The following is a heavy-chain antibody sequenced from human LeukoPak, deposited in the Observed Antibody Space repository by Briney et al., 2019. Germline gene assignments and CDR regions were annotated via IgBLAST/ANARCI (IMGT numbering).Heavy chain of an antibody. Sequence: PSETLSLTCTVSGGSISSYYWSWIRQPPGKGLEWIGYIYYSGSTNYNPSLKSRVTISVDTSKNQFSLKLSSVTAADTAEYYCARHPLYSSGWYADAFDIWGQGTMVTVSS. J-gene: IGHJ3*02. CDR2: IYYSGST. D-gene: IGHD6-19*01. V-gene: IGHV4-59*08. CDR3: ARHPLYSSGWYADAFDI. CDR1: GGSISSYY.